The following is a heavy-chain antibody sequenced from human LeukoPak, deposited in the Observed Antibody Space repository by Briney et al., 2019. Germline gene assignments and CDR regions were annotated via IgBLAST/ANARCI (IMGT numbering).Heavy chain of an antibody. J-gene: IGHJ5*02. CDR1: GYTFTDFY. CDR3: ARKNYGSNRWFDP. CDR2: INPNRGGT. V-gene: IGHV1-2*06. Sequence: ASARVSCKASGYTFTDFYIHWVRQAPGQGLEWMGRINPNRGGTNYAQKFQGRVTMTRNTSISTAYMELSSLRSEDTAVYYCARKNYGSNRWFDPWGQGTLVTVSS. D-gene: IGHD4/OR15-4a*01.